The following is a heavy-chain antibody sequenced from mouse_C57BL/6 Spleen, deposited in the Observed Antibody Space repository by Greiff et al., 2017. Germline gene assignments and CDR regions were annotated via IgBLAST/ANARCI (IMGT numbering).Heavy chain of an antibody. D-gene: IGHD3-2*02. V-gene: IGHV1-69*01. Sequence: QVQLQQPGAELVMPGASVKLSCKASGYTFTSYWMHWVKQRPGQGLEWIGEIDPSDSYTNYNQKFKGKSTLTVDKSSSTAYMQLSSLTSEDSSFYYCARAAQNAMDYWGQGTSVTVSS. CDR2: IDPSDSYT. J-gene: IGHJ4*01. CDR3: ARAAQNAMDY. CDR1: GYTFTSYW.